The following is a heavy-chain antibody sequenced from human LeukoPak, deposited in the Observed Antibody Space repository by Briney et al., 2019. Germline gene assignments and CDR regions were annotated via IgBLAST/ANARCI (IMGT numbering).Heavy chain of an antibody. J-gene: IGHJ6*02. CDR3: ARGVYSSPNYYGVDV. CDR2: ITSGSSFI. CDR1: GFTFSSHG. V-gene: IGHV3-21*01. Sequence: GGSLRLSCAASGFTFSSHGMHWVRQAPGKGLEWVSSITSGSSFIYYADSVEGRFTMSRDNAENSLYLQMNSLKADYTALYYCARGVYSSPNYYGVDVWGQGTTVTVSS. D-gene: IGHD6-13*01.